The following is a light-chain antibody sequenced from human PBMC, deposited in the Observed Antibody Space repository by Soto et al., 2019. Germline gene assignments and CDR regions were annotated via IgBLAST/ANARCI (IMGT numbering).Light chain of an antibody. CDR2: GAS. V-gene: IGKV3-20*01. Sequence: EIVLTQSPATLSLSPGERATLSCRASQSVSSYLAWYQQKPGQAPRLLIYGASNRATGIPERFSGSGSGTDFTLTISSLEPEDFAMYYCQQYGSSPITFGQGTRLEIK. CDR3: QQYGSSPIT. CDR1: QSVSSY. J-gene: IGKJ5*01.